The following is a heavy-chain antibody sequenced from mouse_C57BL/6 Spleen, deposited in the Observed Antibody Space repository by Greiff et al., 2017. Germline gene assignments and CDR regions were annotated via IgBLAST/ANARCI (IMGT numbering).Heavy chain of an antibody. CDR3: ARQELVWYFDV. CDR2: ISSGGSYT. CDR1: GFTFSSYG. Sequence: VQLKESGGDLVKPGGSLKLSCAASGFTFSSYGMSWVRQTPDKRLEWVATISSGGSYTYYPDSVKGRFTISRDNAKNTLYLQMSSLKSEDTAMYYCARQELVWYFDVWGTGTTVTVSS. V-gene: IGHV5-6*01. J-gene: IGHJ1*03. D-gene: IGHD4-1*01.